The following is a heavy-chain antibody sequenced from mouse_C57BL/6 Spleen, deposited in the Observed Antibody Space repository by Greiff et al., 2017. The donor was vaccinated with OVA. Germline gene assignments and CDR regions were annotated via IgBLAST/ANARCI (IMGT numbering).Heavy chain of an antibody. Sequence: EVKLMESGPGMVKPSQSLSLTCTVTGYSITSGYDWHWIRHFPGNKLEWMGYISYSGSTNYNPSLKRRISITHDTSKNHFFLKLNSVTTEDTATYYCARGGDYYGSSYGAWFAYWGQGTLVTVSA. CDR2: ISYSGST. CDR3: ARGGDYYGSSYGAWFAY. D-gene: IGHD1-1*01. J-gene: IGHJ3*01. V-gene: IGHV3-1*01. CDR1: GYSITSGYD.